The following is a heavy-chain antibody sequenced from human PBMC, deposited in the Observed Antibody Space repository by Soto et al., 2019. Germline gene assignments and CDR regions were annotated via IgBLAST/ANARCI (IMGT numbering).Heavy chain of an antibody. CDR1: GYTLTSSY. Sequence: ASVKVSCKASGYTLTSSYMHWVRQAPGQGLEWMGMINPSGGSTTYAQKFQGRVTMTRDTSTSTVYMELSSLRSEDTAVFYCARDQGIAARLFDYWGQGTLVTVSS. CDR2: INPSGGST. CDR3: ARDQGIAARLFDY. J-gene: IGHJ4*02. D-gene: IGHD6-6*01. V-gene: IGHV1-46*01.